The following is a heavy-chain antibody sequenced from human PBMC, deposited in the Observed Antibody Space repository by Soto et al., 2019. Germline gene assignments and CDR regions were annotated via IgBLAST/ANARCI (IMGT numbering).Heavy chain of an antibody. CDR1: GGSISSYY. D-gene: IGHD3-10*01. CDR2: IYYSGST. J-gene: IGHJ4*02. Sequence: NPSETLSLTCTVSGGSISSYYWSWIRQPPGKGLEWIGYIYYSGSTNYNPSLKSRVTISVDTSKNQFSLKLSSVTAADTAVYYCAKGLTMVRGVITYFDYWGQGTLVTVSS. CDR3: AKGLTMVRGVITYFDY. V-gene: IGHV4-59*01.